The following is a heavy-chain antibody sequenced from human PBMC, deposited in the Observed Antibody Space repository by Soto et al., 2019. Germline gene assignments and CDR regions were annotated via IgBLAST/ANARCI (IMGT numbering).Heavy chain of an antibody. CDR3: ARSQRGKTAFTFDY. Sequence: QVQLQESGPGLVKPSETLSLTCAVSGDSVSNDNYYWSWIRQPPGKGLEWIGYIYYSGTTNYNSDLKSRLSLSVDMSKNQFSLKLASVTAADTAVYFCARSQRGKTAFTFDYWGQGALGTVSS. J-gene: IGHJ4*02. CDR1: GDSVSNDNYY. CDR2: IYYSGTT. D-gene: IGHD3-16*01. V-gene: IGHV4-61*01.